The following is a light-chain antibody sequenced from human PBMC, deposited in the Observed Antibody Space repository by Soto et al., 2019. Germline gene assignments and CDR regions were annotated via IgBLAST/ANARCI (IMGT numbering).Light chain of an antibody. CDR3: QQYGFSPTT. CDR1: QNIRANH. Sequence: EIVLMQSPDTLPLSPGERVILSCRASQNIRANHIAWYQQKPGPPPRPLMFGASLRSSGVPDRFSGSGSGTDFTLTSSRLEPEDFGVYFCQQYGFSPTTFGQGTRLEIK. CDR2: GAS. V-gene: IGKV3-20*01. J-gene: IGKJ5*01.